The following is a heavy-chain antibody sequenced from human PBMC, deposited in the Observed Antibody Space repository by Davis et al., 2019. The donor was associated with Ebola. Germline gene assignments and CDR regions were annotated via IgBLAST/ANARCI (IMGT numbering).Heavy chain of an antibody. J-gene: IGHJ4*02. V-gene: IGHV3-23*01. CDR2: ISGSGDST. CDR1: GFTVSRHA. CDR3: AKGGEMATISSYFDY. Sequence: PGGSLRLSCAASGFTVSRHAMSWVRQAPGKGLEWVSCISGSGDSTYYADSVKGRFAISRDISKNTLYLQMNSLRAEDTAVYYCAKGGEMATISSYFDYWGQGTLVTVSS. D-gene: IGHD5-24*01.